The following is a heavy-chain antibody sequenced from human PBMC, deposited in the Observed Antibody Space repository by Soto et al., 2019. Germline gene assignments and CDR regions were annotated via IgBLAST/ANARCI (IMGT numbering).Heavy chain of an antibody. CDR2: IFYDGYT. V-gene: IGHV4-39*01. J-gene: IGHJ4*02. CDR3: ARLQAAVPHY. D-gene: IGHD6-13*01. Sequence: QVQLQESGPGLVMPSETLSLTCTVSGDSISGSPYFWGWIRQPPGKRLEWIGSIFYDGYTLYTPSLQSRVTISVDPSKNQFSLKLTSVAAADTAIYFCARLQAAVPHYWGQGILVTVSS. CDR1: GDSISGSPYF.